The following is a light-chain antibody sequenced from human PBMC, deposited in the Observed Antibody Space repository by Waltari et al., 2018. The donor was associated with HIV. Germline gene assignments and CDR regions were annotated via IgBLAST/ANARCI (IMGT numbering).Light chain of an antibody. CDR1: SSDVGGYNY. CDR3: SSYTTRSTPDPNWV. CDR2: EVS. V-gene: IGLV2-14*01. Sequence: QSALTQPASVSGSPGQSITISCTGTSSDVGGYNYVSWYQQHPDKAPKLMIFEVSNRPSGVSNRFSGSKSVNTASLTISGLQAEDEADYYCSSYTTRSTPDPNWVFGGGTKLTVL. J-gene: IGLJ3*02.